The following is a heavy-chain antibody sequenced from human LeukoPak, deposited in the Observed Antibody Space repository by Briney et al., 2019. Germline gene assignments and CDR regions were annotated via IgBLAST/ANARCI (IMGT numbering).Heavy chain of an antibody. CDR1: GGSISSYY. D-gene: IGHD1-7*01. V-gene: IGHV4-4*09. J-gene: IGHJ4*02. Sequence: SETLSLTCTVSGGSISSYYWSWIRQPPGKGPEWIGYIYTSGSTNYNPSLKSRVTISVDTSKNQFSLKLSSVTAADTAVYYCARGVEITGTKLDYWGQGTLVTVSS. CDR2: IYTSGST. CDR3: ARGVEITGTKLDY.